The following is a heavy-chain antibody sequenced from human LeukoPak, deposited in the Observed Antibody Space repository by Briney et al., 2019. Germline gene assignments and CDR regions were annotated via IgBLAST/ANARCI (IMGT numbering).Heavy chain of an antibody. V-gene: IGHV4-59*01. CDR3: ARDRSLDIVVVPDYYYGMDV. J-gene: IGHJ6*04. D-gene: IGHD2-2*03. CDR2: IYYSGST. CDR1: GGSISSYY. Sequence: SETLSLTCTVSGGSISSYYWSWIRQPPGKGLEWIGYIYYSGSTNYNPSLKSRVTISVDTSKNQFSLKLSSVTAADTAAYYCARDRSLDIVVVPDYYYGMDVWGKGTTVTVSS.